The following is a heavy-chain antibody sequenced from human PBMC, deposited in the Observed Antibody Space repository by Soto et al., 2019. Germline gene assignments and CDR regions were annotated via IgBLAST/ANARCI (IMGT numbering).Heavy chain of an antibody. CDR1: GFTFNSYW. Sequence: PWGSLRLSCAASGFTFNSYWMHWVRQAPGKGLVWVSRINNDGIDTIYADSVKGRLTISRDNAKNTLYLQMNSLGAEDTAVYYCARSSNGALDYWGQGTLVTVSS. CDR2: INNDGIDT. V-gene: IGHV3-74*01. CDR3: ARSSNGALDY. J-gene: IGHJ4*02. D-gene: IGHD2-8*01.